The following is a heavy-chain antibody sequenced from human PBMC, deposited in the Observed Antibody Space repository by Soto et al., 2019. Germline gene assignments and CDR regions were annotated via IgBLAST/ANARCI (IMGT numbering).Heavy chain of an antibody. CDR2: IWYDGSNK. CDR3: ARAGNDYSNYGPFEY. Sequence: PGWSLRLSCAASGFTFSSYGMHLVRQAPGKGLEWVAVIWYDGSNKYYADSVKGRFTISRDNSKNTLYLQMNSLRAEDTAVYYCARAGNDYSNYGPFEYWGQGTLVTVSS. CDR1: GFTFSSYG. V-gene: IGHV3-33*01. J-gene: IGHJ4*02. D-gene: IGHD4-4*01.